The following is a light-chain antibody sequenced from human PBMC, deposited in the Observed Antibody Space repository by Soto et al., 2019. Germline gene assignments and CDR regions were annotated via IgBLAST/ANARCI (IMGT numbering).Light chain of an antibody. CDR1: QSVSSC. Sequence: EIGLTQSPATLSLSPGERATLSCRASQSVSSCLAWYQQKPGQAPRLLIYDASNRATGIPARFSGSGSGTDFTLTNSSLEPEDFAVYYCQQRSNWPPETFGGGTKVDI. J-gene: IGKJ4*01. CDR3: QQRSNWPPET. V-gene: IGKV3-11*01. CDR2: DAS.